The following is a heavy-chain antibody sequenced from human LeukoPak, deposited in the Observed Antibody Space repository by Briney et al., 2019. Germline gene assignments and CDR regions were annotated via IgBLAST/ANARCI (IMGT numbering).Heavy chain of an antibody. CDR1: GYXFTTYW. V-gene: IGHV5-51*01. D-gene: IGHD2-2*01. CDR2: IYPGDSDT. J-gene: IGHJ4*02. CDR3: ARRQGCSSSSCPPDY. Sequence: GESLKISCSGSGYXFTTYWICWVRQMPGKGLEWMGIIYPGDSDTRYTPSFQGQVTMSADTSTNTAYLQWSSLRASDTAMYYCARRQGCSSSSCPPDYWGQGTLVTVSP.